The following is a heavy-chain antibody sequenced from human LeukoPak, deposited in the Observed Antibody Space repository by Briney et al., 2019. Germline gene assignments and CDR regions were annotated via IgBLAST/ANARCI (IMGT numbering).Heavy chain of an antibody. V-gene: IGHV4-59*08. Sequence: PSETLSLTCTVSAGSISIYYSSSIRQPPGKGLEWIGYIYYSGTTNYNTSLKRRVTISVDTSKTQFSLKLSSVTAADTAVYYCARRVSGTFFLDYWGQEPLAPVSS. D-gene: IGHD1-26*01. CDR2: IYYSGTT. J-gene: IGHJ4*02. CDR1: AGSISIYY. CDR3: ARRVSGTFFLDY.